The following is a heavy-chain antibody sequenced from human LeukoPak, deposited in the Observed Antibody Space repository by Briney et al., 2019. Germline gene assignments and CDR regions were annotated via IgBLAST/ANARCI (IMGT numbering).Heavy chain of an antibody. CDR3: AKDLGYCSGGSCYEGAFDI. J-gene: IGHJ3*02. CDR2: ISGSGGST. CDR1: GFTFSSYA. Sequence: GGSLRLSCAASGFTFSSYAMSWVRQAPGKGLEWVSAISGSGGSTYYADSVKGRFTISRDKSKNTLYLQMNSLRAEDTAVYYCAKDLGYCSGGSCYEGAFDIWGQGTMVTVSS. D-gene: IGHD2-15*01. V-gene: IGHV3-23*01.